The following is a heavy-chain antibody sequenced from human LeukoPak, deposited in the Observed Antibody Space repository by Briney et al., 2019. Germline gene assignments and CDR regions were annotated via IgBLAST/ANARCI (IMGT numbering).Heavy chain of an antibody. J-gene: IGHJ4*02. Sequence: PSETLSLTCAVYGGSFSGYYWSWIRQPPGKGLEWIGEINHSGSTNYNPSLKSRVTISVDTSKNQFSLKLSSVTAADTAVYYCAREHLARRGYLDYWGQGTLVTVSS. D-gene: IGHD3-16*01. CDR3: AREHLARRGYLDY. CDR2: INHSGST. V-gene: IGHV4-34*01. CDR1: GGSFSGYY.